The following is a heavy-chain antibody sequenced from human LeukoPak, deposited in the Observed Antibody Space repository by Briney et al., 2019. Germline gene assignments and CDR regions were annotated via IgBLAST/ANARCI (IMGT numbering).Heavy chain of an antibody. D-gene: IGHD3-22*01. J-gene: IGHJ5*02. V-gene: IGHV3-23*01. CDR3: AKGSSGYFADL. CDR1: GFIVNNYG. CDR2: ISNDGGGT. Sequence: PGGSLRLSCAASGFIVNNYGLIWVRQAPGKGLEWVSAISNDGGGTQYADFVEGRFTISRDNSKNTLFLQMSSLRAEDTALYYCAKGSSGYFADLWGQGTLVTVSS.